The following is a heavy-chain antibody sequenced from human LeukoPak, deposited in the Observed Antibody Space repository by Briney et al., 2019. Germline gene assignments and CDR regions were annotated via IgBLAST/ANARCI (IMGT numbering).Heavy chain of an antibody. CDR2: INHSGST. D-gene: IGHD6-6*01. Sequence: PSETLSLTSAVYGGSFSGYYWSWIRQPPGKGLEWIGEINHSGSTNYNPSLKSRVTISVDTSKNQFSLKLSLVTAAAAAVYYCARDRGIAARPFDYWGQGTLVTVSS. J-gene: IGHJ4*02. V-gene: IGHV4-34*01. CDR1: GGSFSGYY. CDR3: ARDRGIAARPFDY.